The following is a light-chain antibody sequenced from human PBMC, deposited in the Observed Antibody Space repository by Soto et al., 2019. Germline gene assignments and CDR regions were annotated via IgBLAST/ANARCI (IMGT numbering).Light chain of an antibody. J-gene: IGKJ3*01. CDR3: QKYSSVPV. CDR2: AAS. CDR1: QGIRNF. V-gene: IGKV1-27*01. Sequence: DIQMTQSPTSLSASVGDRVTITCRASQGIRNFVAWYQQKPGKAPKLLIYAASTLQSGVPSRFSGSGSGTDFTLTTNSLQTEDVATYSCQKYSSVPVFGPGTKVEIK.